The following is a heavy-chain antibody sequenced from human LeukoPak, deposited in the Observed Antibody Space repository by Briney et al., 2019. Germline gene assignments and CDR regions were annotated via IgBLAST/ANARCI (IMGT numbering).Heavy chain of an antibody. J-gene: IGHJ4*02. CDR3: ARDVGYGDYVDY. D-gene: IGHD4-17*01. CDR1: GFTFSSYS. V-gene: IGHV3-21*01. CDR2: ISSSSSYI. Sequence: GGSLRLSCAASGFTFSSYSMNLVRQAPGKGLEWVSSISSSSSYIYYADSVKGRFTISRDNAKNSLYLQMNSLRAEDTAVYYCARDVGYGDYVDYWGQGTLVTVSS.